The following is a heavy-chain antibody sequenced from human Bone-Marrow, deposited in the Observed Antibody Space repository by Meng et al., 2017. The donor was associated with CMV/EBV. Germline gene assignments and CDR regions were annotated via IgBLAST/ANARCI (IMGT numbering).Heavy chain of an antibody. V-gene: IGHV3-23*01. D-gene: IGHD3-3*01. CDR1: TFTSYA. CDR3: AKDRRYDFRSGYSQFDY. CDR2: ISGRDDTS. Sequence: TFTSYAMSWVRQASGKGLEWVSEISGRDDTSYDAASVKGRFNIPRDDSKSTLYLQMNILTTEDTAVYYCAKDRRYDFRSGYSQFDYWGQGTLVTVSS. J-gene: IGHJ4*02.